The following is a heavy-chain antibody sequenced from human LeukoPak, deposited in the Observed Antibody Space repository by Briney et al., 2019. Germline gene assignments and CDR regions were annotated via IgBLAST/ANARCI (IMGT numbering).Heavy chain of an antibody. V-gene: IGHV4-34*01. Sequence: GSLRLSCAASGFTFSSYGMHWVRQPPGKGLEWIGEINHSGTINSNPSLRSRVTISIHTSERQFSLELSSVTAADTAVYYCARGPGGTISGVYGMDVWGQGTTVTVSS. D-gene: IGHD3-3*01. J-gene: IGHJ6*02. CDR3: ARGPGGTISGVYGMDV. CDR2: INHSGTI. CDR1: GFTFSSYG.